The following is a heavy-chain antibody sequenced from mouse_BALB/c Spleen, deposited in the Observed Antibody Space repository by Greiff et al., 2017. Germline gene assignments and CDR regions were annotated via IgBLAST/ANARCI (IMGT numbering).Heavy chain of an antibody. V-gene: IGHV1S81*02. J-gene: IGHJ4*01. CDR2: INPSNGRT. Sequence: QVQLQQPGAELVKPGASVKLSCKASGYTFTSYWMHWVKQRPGQGLEWIGEINPSNGRTNYNEKFKSKATLTVDKSSSTAYMQLSSLTSEDSAVYYCARQDYYGSSYEDYWGQGTSVTVSS. CDR3: ARQDYYGSSYEDY. D-gene: IGHD1-1*01. CDR1: GYTFTSYW.